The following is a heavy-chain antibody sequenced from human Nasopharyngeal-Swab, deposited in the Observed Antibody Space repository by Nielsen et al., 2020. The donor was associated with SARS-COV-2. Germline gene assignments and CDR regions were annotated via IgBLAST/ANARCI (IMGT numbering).Heavy chain of an antibody. CDR1: GYTFTSYG. J-gene: IGHJ4*02. CDR3: ARVLYNYIWGSYRSCDY. Sequence: ASVKVSCKASGYTFTSYGIGWVRQAPGQGLEWMGWISAYNGNTNYAQKLQGRVTMTTDTSKSTAYMELRSLRSDDTAVYYCARVLYNYIWGSYRSCDYWGQGTLVTVSS. V-gene: IGHV1-18*01. CDR2: ISAYNGNT. D-gene: IGHD3-16*02.